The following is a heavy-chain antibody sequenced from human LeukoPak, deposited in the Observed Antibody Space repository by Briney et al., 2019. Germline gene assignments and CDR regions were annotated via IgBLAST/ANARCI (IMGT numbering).Heavy chain of an antibody. CDR2: ISAYNGNT. J-gene: IGHJ4*02. V-gene: IGHV1-18*01. CDR3: ARGGKAVAGTGLGY. Sequence: ASVKVSCKASGSTFNSYGISWVRQAPGQGPEWLGWISAYNGNTNYAQKLQGRVTMTTDTSTNTAYMELRSLRSDDTAVYYCARGGKAVAGTGLGYWGQGTLVTVSS. CDR1: GSTFNSYG. D-gene: IGHD6-19*01.